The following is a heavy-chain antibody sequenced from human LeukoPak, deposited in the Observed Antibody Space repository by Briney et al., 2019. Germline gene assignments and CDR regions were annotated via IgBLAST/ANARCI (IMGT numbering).Heavy chain of an antibody. V-gene: IGHV3-7*01. CDR1: EFSLSNFW. D-gene: IGHD6-19*01. Sequence: GGSLRLSCAASEFSLSNFWMTWVRQAPGKGLAWVANIKGDGTAKYYVDSVKGRFTISRDNAKNSLYLQMDSLRAEDTAVYYCARTVDGQLAGYWGQGTLVIVSS. CDR3: ARTVDGQLAGY. CDR2: IKGDGTAK. J-gene: IGHJ4*02.